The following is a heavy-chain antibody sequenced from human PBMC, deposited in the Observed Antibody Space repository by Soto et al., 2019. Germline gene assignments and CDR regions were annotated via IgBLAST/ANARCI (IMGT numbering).Heavy chain of an antibody. CDR1: GGSISSYY. V-gene: IGHV4-59*08. CDR3: ATYYYDSSGYRWFDP. Sequence: SETLSLTCTVNGGSISSYYWSWIRQPPGKGLECIGYIYYSGRTNYNPSLKSRVTISVDSSKNQFSLKLSSVTAADSAVYYCATYYYDSSGYRWFDPWGQGTLVTVS. D-gene: IGHD3-22*01. CDR2: IYYSGRT. J-gene: IGHJ5*02.